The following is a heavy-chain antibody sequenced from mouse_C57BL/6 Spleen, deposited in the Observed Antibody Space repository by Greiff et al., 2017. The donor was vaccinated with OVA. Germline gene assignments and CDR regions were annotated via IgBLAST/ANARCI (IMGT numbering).Heavy chain of an antibody. CDR1: GYTFTDYN. CDR2: INPNNGGT. D-gene: IGHD1-1*01. J-gene: IGHJ4*01. CDR3: ARRYYGSSYVAMDY. V-gene: IGHV1-22*01. Sequence: VVESGASVKMSCKASGYTFTDYNMHWVKQSHGKSLEWIGYINPNNGGTSYNQKFKGKATLTVNKSSSTAYMELRSLTSEDSAVYYCARRYYGSSYVAMDYWGQGTSVTVSS.